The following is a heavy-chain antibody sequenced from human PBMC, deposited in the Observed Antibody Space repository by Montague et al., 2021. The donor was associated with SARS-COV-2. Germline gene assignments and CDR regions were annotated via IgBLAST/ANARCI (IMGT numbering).Heavy chain of an antibody. CDR3: ARGGRGSRYHLLSGTWFDP. CDR2: INQSGTT. V-gene: IGHV4-34*01. J-gene: IGHJ5*02. CDR1: GGSFSGYY. D-gene: IGHD2-2*01. Sequence: SDTLYLTCAVYGGSFSGYYWSWIRQSPGKGLEWIGEINQSGTTNXNPSLKSRVIISADTSKNQFSLKTSSVTAADTAVYYCARGGRGSRYHLLSGTWFDPWGQGTLVTVSS.